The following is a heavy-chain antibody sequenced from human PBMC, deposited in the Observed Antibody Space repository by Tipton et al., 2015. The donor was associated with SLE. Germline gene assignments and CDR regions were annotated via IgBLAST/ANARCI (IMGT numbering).Heavy chain of an antibody. CDR1: GFTFSSYA. CDR2: ISYDGSNK. V-gene: IGHV3-30*04. Sequence: SLRLSCAASGFTFSSYAMHWVRQAPGKGLEWVAVISYDGSNKYYADSVKGRFTISRDNAKNSLYLQMNGLRAEDTALYYCARGGGSSSPIGWFDPWGQGTLVTVSS. CDR3: ARGGGSSSPIGWFDP. J-gene: IGHJ5*02. D-gene: IGHD6-13*01.